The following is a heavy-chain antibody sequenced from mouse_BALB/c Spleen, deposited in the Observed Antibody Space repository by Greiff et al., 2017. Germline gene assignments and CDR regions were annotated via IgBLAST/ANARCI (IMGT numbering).Heavy chain of an antibody. CDR1: GFNIKDYY. D-gene: IGHD1-1*01. Sequence: EVQLQQSGAELVRPGALVKLSCKASGFNIKDYYMHWVKQRPEQGLEWIGWIDPENGNTIYDPKFQGKASITADPSSNTAYLQLSSLTSEDTAVYYCAKNYGSSYVYAMDYWGQGTSVTVSS. V-gene: IGHV14-1*02. CDR2: IDPENGNT. J-gene: IGHJ4*01. CDR3: AKNYGSSYVYAMDY.